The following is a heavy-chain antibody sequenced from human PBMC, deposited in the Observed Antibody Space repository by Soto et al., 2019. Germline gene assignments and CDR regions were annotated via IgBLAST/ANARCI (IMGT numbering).Heavy chain of an antibody. D-gene: IGHD6-6*01. CDR3: ARDPGYSSSRYYYYGMDV. J-gene: IGHJ6*02. CDR1: GSTHNSYW. CDR2: ISPDGSGA. Sequence: PGGSLRLSCAASGSTHNSYWMHWVRQAPGMGLVWVSRISPDGSGATYADSVKGRFTISRDDAKNTLYLQMNSLRAEDTAVYYCARDPGYSSSRYYYYGMDVWGQGTTVTVSS. V-gene: IGHV3-74*03.